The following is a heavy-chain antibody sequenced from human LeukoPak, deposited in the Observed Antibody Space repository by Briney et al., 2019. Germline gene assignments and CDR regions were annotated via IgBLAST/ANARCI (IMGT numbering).Heavy chain of an antibody. CDR1: GGSISSSNW. D-gene: IGHD6-13*01. CDR2: IYHSGST. J-gene: IGHJ5*02. CDR3: ARGAAAGRGLWFDP. V-gene: IGHV4-4*02. Sequence: SETLSFTCAVSGGSISSSNWWSWVRQPPGKGLEWIGEIYHSGSTNYNPSLKSRVTISVDTSKNQFSLKLSSLTAADTAVYYCARGAAAGRGLWFDPWGQGTLVTVSS.